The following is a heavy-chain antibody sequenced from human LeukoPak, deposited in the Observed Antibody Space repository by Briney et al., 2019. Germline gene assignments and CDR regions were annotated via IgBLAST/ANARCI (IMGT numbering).Heavy chain of an antibody. CDR1: GFIFSNYW. Sequence: HAGGSLRLSCAVSGFIFSNYWLSWVRQAPGKGLEWVANIKQDGSEEHYVDSVKGRFTISRDNARNSLYLQMNSLRAEDTAVYYCARVGPGGPLSYYYYMDVWGKGTTVTVSS. J-gene: IGHJ6*03. V-gene: IGHV3-7*01. CDR3: ARVGPGGPLSYYYYMDV. D-gene: IGHD3-10*01. CDR2: IKQDGSEE.